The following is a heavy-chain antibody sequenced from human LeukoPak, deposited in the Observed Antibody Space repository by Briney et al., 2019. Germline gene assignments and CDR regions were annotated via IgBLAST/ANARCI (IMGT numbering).Heavy chain of an antibody. CDR2: IIPIFGTA. CDR3: ARLSYCSGGSCYESDY. CDR1: GGTFSSYA. Sequence: SVKVSCKASGGTFSSYAISWVRQAPGQGLEWMGGIIPIFGTANYAQKFQGRVTITTDESTSTAYMELSSLRSEDTAVYYCARLSYCSGGSCYESDYWGQGTLVTVSS. J-gene: IGHJ4*02. D-gene: IGHD2-15*01. V-gene: IGHV1-69*05.